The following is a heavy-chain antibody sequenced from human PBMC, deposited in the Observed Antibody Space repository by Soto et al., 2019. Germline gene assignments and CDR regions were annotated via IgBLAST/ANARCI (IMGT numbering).Heavy chain of an antibody. CDR2: IFSDNER. J-gene: IGHJ6*02. Sequence: QVTLKESDPALLKPTETLTLTCTVTGFSLTTGKMGVSWIRQTPGKALEWLAHIFSDNERSYSTALQGRLTISKDTSGSQVVLSMTNVDTADTATYYYARLNVDSYPFYYAMDVCGQVTTVTVSS. D-gene: IGHD4-17*01. CDR3: ARLNVDSYPFYYAMDV. CDR1: GFSLTTGKMG. V-gene: IGHV2-26*01.